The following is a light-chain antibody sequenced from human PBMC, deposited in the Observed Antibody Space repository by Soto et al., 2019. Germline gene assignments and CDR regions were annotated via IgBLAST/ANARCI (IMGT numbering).Light chain of an antibody. J-gene: IGLJ2*01. V-gene: IGLV1-51*01. CDR3: GTWDSSLSAVV. CDR1: SSNIGNNY. CDR2: ANN. Sequence: QAVVTQPPSVSAAPGQKVTISCSGSSSNIGNNYVSWYQQLPGTAPKLLIHANNKRPSGIPDRFSGSKSGTSATLGITGLQTGDEADYYCGTWDSSLSAVVFGGGTQLTVL.